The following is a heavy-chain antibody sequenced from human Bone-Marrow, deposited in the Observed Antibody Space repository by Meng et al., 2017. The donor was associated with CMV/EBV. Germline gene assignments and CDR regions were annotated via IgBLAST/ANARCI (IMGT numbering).Heavy chain of an antibody. CDR3: AKDQELAYFDY. D-gene: IGHD6-13*01. J-gene: IGHJ4*02. V-gene: IGHV3-11*01. Sequence: GESLKISCAASGFTFSDYYMSWIRQAPGKGLEWVSYISSSGSTIYYADSVKGRFTISRDNAKNSLYLQMNSRRAEDTAVYYCAKDQELAYFDYWGQGTLVTVSS. CDR2: ISSSGSTI. CDR1: GFTFSDYY.